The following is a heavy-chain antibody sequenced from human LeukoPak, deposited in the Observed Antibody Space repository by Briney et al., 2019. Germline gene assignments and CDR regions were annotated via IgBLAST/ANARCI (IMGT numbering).Heavy chain of an antibody. Sequence: GGSPRLSCAASGFTFDDYAMHWVRQAPGKGLEWVSGVSWNSGSIGYADSVKGRFTISRDNAKNSLYLQMNSLRAEDTALYYCAKGRYDILTGYSFDYWGQGTLVTVSS. CDR3: AKGRYDILTGYSFDY. D-gene: IGHD3-9*01. CDR2: VSWNSGSI. CDR1: GFTFDDYA. J-gene: IGHJ4*02. V-gene: IGHV3-9*01.